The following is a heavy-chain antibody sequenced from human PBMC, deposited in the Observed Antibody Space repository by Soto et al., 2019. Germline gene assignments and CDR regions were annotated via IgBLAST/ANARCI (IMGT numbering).Heavy chain of an antibody. CDR3: AWFNGINWTYVFDY. V-gene: IGHV3-23*01. CDR2: IAGSSGTT. Sequence: PGGSLRLSCEVSGLTFTNLDMSWVRQAPGQGLAWASAIAGSSGTTFYADSVKVRFAISKGYAKNNVYLQMNSLRAEDSSVYDWAWFNGINWTYVFDYWGQGVPVTVSS. J-gene: IGHJ4*02. D-gene: IGHD3-10*01. CDR1: GLTFTNLD.